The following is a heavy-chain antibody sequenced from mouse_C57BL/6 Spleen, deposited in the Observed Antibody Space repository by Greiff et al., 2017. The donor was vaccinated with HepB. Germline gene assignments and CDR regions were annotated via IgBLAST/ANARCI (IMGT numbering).Heavy chain of an antibody. J-gene: IGHJ1*03. V-gene: IGHV15-2*01. D-gene: IGHD2-1*01. CDR3: ARRGSDYGNRLWYFDV. Sequence: VQLQQSGSELRSPGSSVKLSCKDFDSEVFPIAYMSWVRQKPGHGFEWIGGILPSIGRTIYGEKFEDKATLDADTLSNTAYLELNSLTSEDSAIYYCARRGSDYGNRLWYFDVWGTGTTVTVSS. CDR2: ILPSIGRT. CDR1: DSEVFPIAY.